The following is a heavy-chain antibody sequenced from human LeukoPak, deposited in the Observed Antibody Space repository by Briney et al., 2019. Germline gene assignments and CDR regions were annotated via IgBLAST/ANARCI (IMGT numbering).Heavy chain of an antibody. CDR3: ARVDRIAAAGTVWYYFDY. CDR1: GFTFSSYG. CDR2: IWYDGSNK. J-gene: IGHJ4*02. D-gene: IGHD6-13*01. Sequence: QPGGSLRLSCAASGFTFSSYGMHWVRQAPGKGLEWVAVIWYDGSNKYYADSVKGRFTISRDNSKNTLYLQMNSLRAEDTAVYYCARVDRIAAAGTVWYYFDYWGQGTLVTVSS. V-gene: IGHV3-33*01.